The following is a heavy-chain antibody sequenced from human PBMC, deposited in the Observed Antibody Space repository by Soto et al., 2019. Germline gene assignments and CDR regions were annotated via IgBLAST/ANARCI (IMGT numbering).Heavy chain of an antibody. Sequence: EVQLVESGGGLVQPGGSLRLSCAASGFTFSSYSMNWVRQAPGKGREWVSYISSSSSTIYYADSVKGRFTISRDNAKNSLYLQMNRLRDEDTAGYYCARPEYSSSSYGMDVWGQGTTVTVSS. D-gene: IGHD6-6*01. CDR1: GFTFSSYS. CDR2: ISSSSSTI. CDR3: ARPEYSSSSYGMDV. J-gene: IGHJ6*02. V-gene: IGHV3-48*02.